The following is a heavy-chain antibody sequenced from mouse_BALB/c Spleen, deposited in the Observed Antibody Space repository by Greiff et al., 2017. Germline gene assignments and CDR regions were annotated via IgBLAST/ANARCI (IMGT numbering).Heavy chain of an antibody. CDR2: ILPGSGST. V-gene: IGHV1-9*01. Sequence: VKLVESGAELMKPGASVKISCKATGYTFSSYWIEWVKQRPGHGLEWIGEILPGSGSTNYNEKFKGKATFTADTSSNTAYMQLSSLTSEDSAVYDCARYYGYDGYAMDYWGQGTSVTVAS. D-gene: IGHD2-2*01. CDR3: ARYYGYDGYAMDY. J-gene: IGHJ4*01. CDR1: GYTFSSYW.